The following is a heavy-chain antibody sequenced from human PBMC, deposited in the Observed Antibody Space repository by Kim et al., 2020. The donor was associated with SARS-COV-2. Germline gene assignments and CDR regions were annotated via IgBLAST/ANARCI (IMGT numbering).Heavy chain of an antibody. CDR3: ATSSLPLVRMDV. V-gene: IGHV1-24*01. J-gene: IGHJ6*02. Sequence: ASVKVSCKVSGYTLTELSMHWVRQAPGKGLEWMGGFDPEDGETIYAQKFQGRVTMTEDTSTDTAYMELSSLRSEDTAVYYCATSSLPLVRMDVWGQGTTVTVSS. CDR1: GYTLTELS. CDR2: FDPEDGET. D-gene: IGHD6-19*01.